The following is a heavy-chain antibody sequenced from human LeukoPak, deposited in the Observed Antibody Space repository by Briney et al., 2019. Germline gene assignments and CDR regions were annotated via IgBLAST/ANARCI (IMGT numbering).Heavy chain of an antibody. CDR3: ARVRTAMGLFDAFDI. CDR2: ISNSSSYI. V-gene: IGHV3-21*01. CDR1: GFTFSSYS. Sequence: GGSLRLSCAASGFTFSSYSMNWVRQAPGKGLEWVSFISNSSSYIYYADSVKGRFTISRDNAKNSLYLQMNSLRAEDTAVYYCARVRTAMGLFDAFDIWGQGTMVTVSS. D-gene: IGHD5-18*01. J-gene: IGHJ3*02.